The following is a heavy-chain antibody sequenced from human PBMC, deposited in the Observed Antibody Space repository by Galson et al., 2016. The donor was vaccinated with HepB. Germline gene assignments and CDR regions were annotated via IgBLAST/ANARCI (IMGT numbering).Heavy chain of an antibody. CDR2: MSKSGGS. D-gene: IGHD1-14*01. V-gene: IGHV4-61*01. CDR1: GDFVSSENYH. J-gene: IGHJ4*02. CDR3: ATYKVGEGGRGD. Sequence: SETLSLTCSVSGDFVSSENYHWSWIRQPPGKGLEWIGQMSKSGGSKYNPLLQSRLTMSVDTPKNQFSLRLSNVSPADTAVYYCATYKVGEGGRGDWGQGTLVIVSS.